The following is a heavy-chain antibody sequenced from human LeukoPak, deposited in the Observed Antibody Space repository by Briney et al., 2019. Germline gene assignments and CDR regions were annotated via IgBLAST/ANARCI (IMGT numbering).Heavy chain of an antibody. D-gene: IGHD5-24*01. J-gene: IGHJ4*02. CDR2: IYYSGST. Sequence: SETLSLTCTVSGGSITSYYWSWIRQPPGKGLEWIGSIYYSGSTNYNPSLKSRVTISVDTSKNQFSLKLSSVTAADTAVYYCARRDGYNYYYFDYWGQGTLVTVSS. V-gene: IGHV4-59*12. CDR1: GGSITSYY. CDR3: ARRDGYNYYYFDY.